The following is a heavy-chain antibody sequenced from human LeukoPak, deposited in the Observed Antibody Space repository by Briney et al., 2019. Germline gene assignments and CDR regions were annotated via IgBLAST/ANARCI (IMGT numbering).Heavy chain of an antibody. CDR2: INPNSGGT. V-gene: IGHV1-2*02. J-gene: IGHJ4*02. Sequence: ASVKVSCKASGYTFTGYYMHWVRQAPGQGLEWMGWINPNSGGTNYAQKFQGRVTMARDTSISTAYMELSRLRSDDTAVYYCARVLERFGELYFDYWGQGTLVTVSS. CDR3: ARVLERFGELYFDY. D-gene: IGHD3-10*01. CDR1: GYTFTGYY.